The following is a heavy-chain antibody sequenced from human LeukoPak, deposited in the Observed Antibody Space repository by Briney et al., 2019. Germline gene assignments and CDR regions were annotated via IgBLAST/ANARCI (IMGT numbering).Heavy chain of an antibody. J-gene: IGHJ4*02. CDR1: GYTFTSYY. Sequence: ASVKVSCKASGYTFTSYYIHWVRQAPGQGLEWMGFINPSGGSTTYAEKFQGRVTMTRDMFTNTVYMEVSSLRSEDTAIYYCARGVSNSASGLPTRYFDYWGQGALVTVSS. V-gene: IGHV1-46*01. D-gene: IGHD5-12*01. CDR3: ARGVSNSASGLPTRYFDY. CDR2: INPSGGST.